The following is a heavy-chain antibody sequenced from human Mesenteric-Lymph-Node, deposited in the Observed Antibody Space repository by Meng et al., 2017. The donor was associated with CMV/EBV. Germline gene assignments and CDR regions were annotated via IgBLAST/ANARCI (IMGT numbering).Heavy chain of an antibody. CDR2: INEDGSEK. J-gene: IGHJ1*01. Sequence: GGSLRLSCAASGFSFSSYPMHWVRQAPGKGLEWVASINEDGSEKHYVDSVKGRFTISRDDTKKSLYLQMNSLRAEDTAVYYCARDAGYYQHWGQGTLVTVSS. V-gene: IGHV3-7*01. CDR3: ARDAGYYQH. CDR1: GFSFSSYP.